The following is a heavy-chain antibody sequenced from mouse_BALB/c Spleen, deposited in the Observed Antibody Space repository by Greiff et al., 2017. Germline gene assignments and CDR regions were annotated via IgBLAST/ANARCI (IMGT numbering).Heavy chain of an antibody. J-gene: IGHJ3*01. CDR2: ISSGGSYT. CDR3: ARHSSGYAY. CDR1: GFTFSSYG. Sequence: EVQVVESGGDLVKPGGSLKLSCAASGFTFSSYGMSWVRQTPDKRLEWVATISSGGSYTYYPDSVTGRFTISRDNAKNTLYLQMSSLKSEDKAMYYCARHSSGYAYWGQGTLVTVSA. V-gene: IGHV5-6*01. D-gene: IGHD3-1*01.